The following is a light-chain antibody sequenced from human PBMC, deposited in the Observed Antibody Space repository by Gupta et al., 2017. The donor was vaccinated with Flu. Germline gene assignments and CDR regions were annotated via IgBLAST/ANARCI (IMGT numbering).Light chain of an antibody. V-gene: IGKV1-5*03. CDR2: KAS. CDR3: QQYNSYSRLT. CDR1: QSISSW. J-gene: IGKJ4*01. Sequence: DIQMTQSPPTLSASVGDRVTITCRASQSISSWLAWYQQKPGKAPKLLIYKASSLESGVPSRSSGSGSGTEFTLTISSLQPDDFATYYCQQYNSYSRLTFGGGTKVEIK.